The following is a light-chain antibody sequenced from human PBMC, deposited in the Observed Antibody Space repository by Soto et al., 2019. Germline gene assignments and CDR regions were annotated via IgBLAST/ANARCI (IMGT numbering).Light chain of an antibody. CDR1: QSILYSSNNKNY. V-gene: IGKV4-1*01. CDR2: WAS. Sequence: DIVMTQSPDSLAVSLGERATINCKSSQSILYSSNNKNYLAWYQQKPGQPPKLLIYWASTRESGVPDRFSGSGSGTEFTLTINSLQAEDVAVYYCHQNYGTPPTFGQGTKVEIK. CDR3: HQNYGTPPT. J-gene: IGKJ1*01.